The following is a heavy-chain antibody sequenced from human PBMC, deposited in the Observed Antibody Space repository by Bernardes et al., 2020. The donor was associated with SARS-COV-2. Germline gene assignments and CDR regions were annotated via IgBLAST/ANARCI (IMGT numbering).Heavy chain of an antibody. Sequence: ASVKVSCKVSGYTLTELSMHWVRQAPGKGLEWMGGFDPEDGETIYAQKFQGRVTMTEDTSTDTAYMELSSLRSEDTAVYYCATAPAAMWGGNWFDPWGQGTLVTVSS. D-gene: IGHD2-2*01. J-gene: IGHJ5*02. CDR2: FDPEDGET. CDR3: ATAPAAMWGGNWFDP. CDR1: GYTLTELS. V-gene: IGHV1-24*01.